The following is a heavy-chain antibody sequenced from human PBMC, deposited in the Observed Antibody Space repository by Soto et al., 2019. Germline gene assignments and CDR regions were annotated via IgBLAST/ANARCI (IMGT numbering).Heavy chain of an antibody. V-gene: IGHV3-74*01. CDR2: INSDGSHT. CDR3: AKEGDSGDYAGENWFDS. J-gene: IGHJ5*01. Sequence: EVQLVESGGGLVQPGGSLRLSCAASGFTFFAYWIHWVRQVPGKGLVWVSRINSDGSHTSYADSVRGRFTISRDNSKNTVYLQMNSLKAEDTAVYYCAKEGDSGDYAGENWFDSWGQGSLVTVSS. D-gene: IGHD4-17*01. CDR1: GFTFFAYW.